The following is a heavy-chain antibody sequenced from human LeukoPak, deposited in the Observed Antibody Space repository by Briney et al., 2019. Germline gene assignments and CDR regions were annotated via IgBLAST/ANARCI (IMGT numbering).Heavy chain of an antibody. D-gene: IGHD2-2*01. CDR1: GYTFISHG. J-gene: IGHJ5*01. V-gene: IGHV1-18*01. CDR2: ISAYRGNT. Sequence: ASVKVSCKASGYTFISHGISWVRQAPGQGLEWMGWISAYRGNTNYAQKFQGRITMTTDTSTNTVHMELRSLRSDDTAVYYCARGSVIYCSSASCYSWFDSWGQGTLVTVSS. CDR3: ARGSVIYCSSASCYSWFDS.